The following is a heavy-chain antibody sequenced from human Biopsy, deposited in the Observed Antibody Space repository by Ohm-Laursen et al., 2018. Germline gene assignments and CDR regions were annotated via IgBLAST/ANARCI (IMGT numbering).Heavy chain of an antibody. Sequence: SLRLSCSASGFTFSNYSMNWIRQAPGKGLEWVSYISRSSSTIYYADSVKGRFTISRDNAKNSLYLQMNSLRAEDTAVYYCARPAISAADYWGQGTRVTVSS. J-gene: IGHJ4*02. CDR3: ARPAISAADY. CDR2: ISRSSSTI. CDR1: GFTFSNYS. V-gene: IGHV3-48*01. D-gene: IGHD6-13*01.